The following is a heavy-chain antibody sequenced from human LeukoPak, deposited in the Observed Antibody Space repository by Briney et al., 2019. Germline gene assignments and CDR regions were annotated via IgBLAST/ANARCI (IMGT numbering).Heavy chain of an antibody. CDR2: IRGGGGSA. CDR1: GFTFSAYA. D-gene: IGHD4-17*01. V-gene: IGHV3-23*01. Sequence: QPGGSLILSCTASGFTFSAYAMMWVRPAPGKGPEWVSAIRGGGGSAFYADSVKGRFTISRDNSKYTLFLQMNSLRAEDTAVYYCARDPNGDYIGAFDMWGPGTMVTVSS. J-gene: IGHJ3*02. CDR3: ARDPNGDYIGAFDM.